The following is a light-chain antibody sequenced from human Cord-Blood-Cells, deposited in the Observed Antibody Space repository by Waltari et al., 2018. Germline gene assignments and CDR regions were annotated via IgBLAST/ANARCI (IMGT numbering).Light chain of an antibody. CDR1: SSHVRGYNY. J-gene: IGLJ3*02. CDR2: DVS. CDR3: SSYTSSSTWV. Sequence: QSALAQPASVSDSPGQSLTISCTGPSSHVRGYNYVSWYQQHPGKAPKLMISDVSNRPSGVSNRFSGSKSGNTASLTISGLQAEGEADYYCSSYTSSSTWVFGGGTKLTVL. V-gene: IGLV2-14*03.